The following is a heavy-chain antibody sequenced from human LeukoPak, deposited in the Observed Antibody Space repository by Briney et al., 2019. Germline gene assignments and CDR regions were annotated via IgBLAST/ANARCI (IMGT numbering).Heavy chain of an antibody. CDR1: GYTFTSYG. Sequence: GASVKVSCKASGYTFTSYGVSWVRQAPGQGLEWMGWISAYNGNTKYAQKFQGRVTMTTDTSKSTTYMEVRRLRFDDKALYYCARERGRLTMVRGGYDAFDIWGQGTKVTVSS. CDR3: ARERGRLTMVRGGYDAFDI. CDR2: ISAYNGNT. D-gene: IGHD3-10*01. J-gene: IGHJ3*02. V-gene: IGHV1-18*01.